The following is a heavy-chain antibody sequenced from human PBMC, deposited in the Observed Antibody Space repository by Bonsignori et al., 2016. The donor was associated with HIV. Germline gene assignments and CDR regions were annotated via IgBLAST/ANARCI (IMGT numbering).Heavy chain of an antibody. CDR1: GGSITSSSYH. Sequence: SETLSLTCTVSGGSITSSSYHWDWIRQPPGKGLEWIGSIHYSGSSYYNPSLESQVTISVDTSKNQFSLKLNSVTAADTAVYYCARSPRRISIFGVETTYFDCWGQGTLVTVSS. D-gene: IGHD3-3*01. V-gene: IGHV4-39*07. CDR2: IHYSGSS. J-gene: IGHJ4*02. CDR3: ARSPRRISIFGVETTYFDC.